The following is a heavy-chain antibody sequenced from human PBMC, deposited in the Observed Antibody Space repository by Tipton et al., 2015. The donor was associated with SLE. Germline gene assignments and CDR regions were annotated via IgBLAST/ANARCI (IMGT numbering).Heavy chain of an antibody. CDR1: GVSIRRHY. D-gene: IGHD3-16*01. CDR2: TYNNDRT. J-gene: IGHJ4*02. CDR3: ARDHYGSLDY. V-gene: IGHV4-4*08. Sequence: TLSLTCTVSGVSIRRHYWSWIRLSPGKGLEWIVYTYNNDRTKYNPSLKSRVTISVDTSKNQFSLKMTSVTAADTAVYYCARDHYGSLDYWGQGMLLTVSS.